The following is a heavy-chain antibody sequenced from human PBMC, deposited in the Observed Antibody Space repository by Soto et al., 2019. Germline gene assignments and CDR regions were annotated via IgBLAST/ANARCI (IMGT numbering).Heavy chain of an antibody. CDR1: GYTFTSYD. J-gene: IGHJ5*02. V-gene: IGHV1-8*01. CDR3: ARGGADIVLVPADWFDP. Sequence: QVQLVQSGAEVKKPGASVKVSCKASGYTFTSYDINWVRQATGQGLEWMGWMNPNSGNTGYAQKFQGRDTMTRNTSISTAYMELSSLRSEDTAVYYCARGGADIVLVPADWFDPWGQGTLVTVSS. CDR2: MNPNSGNT. D-gene: IGHD2-2*01.